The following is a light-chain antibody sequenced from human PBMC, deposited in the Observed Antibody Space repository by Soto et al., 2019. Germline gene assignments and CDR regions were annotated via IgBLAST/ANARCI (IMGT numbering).Light chain of an antibody. CDR1: QSVIRY. Sequence: EIVLTQSPATLSSSPGERPTLSCTSSQSVIRYLAGYQQRPGQAPRLLIYDASYRATGIAARFSGSGSGTDFALTISSLEPEDFAVSFCQQYHVWPSWTFGQGTKVDIK. CDR3: QQYHVWPSWT. J-gene: IGKJ1*01. CDR2: DAS. V-gene: IGKV3-11*01.